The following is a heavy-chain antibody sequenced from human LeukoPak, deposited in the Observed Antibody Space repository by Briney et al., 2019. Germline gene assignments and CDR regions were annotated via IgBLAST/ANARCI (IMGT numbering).Heavy chain of an antibody. CDR2: IIPIFGTA. Sequence: SVKVSCKASGGTISSYAISWVRQAPGQGLEWMGGIIPIFGTANYAQKFQGRVTITADESTSTAYMELSSLRSEDTAVYYCAKTYYDMLTGYYFGWFDPWGQGTLVTVSS. D-gene: IGHD3-9*01. J-gene: IGHJ5*02. CDR1: GGTISSYA. V-gene: IGHV1-69*13. CDR3: AKTYYDMLTGYYFGWFDP.